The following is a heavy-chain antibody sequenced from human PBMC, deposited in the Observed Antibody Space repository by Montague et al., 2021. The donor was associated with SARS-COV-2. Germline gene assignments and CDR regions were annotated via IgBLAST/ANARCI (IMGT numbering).Heavy chain of an antibody. V-gene: IGHV6-1*01. D-gene: IGHD2-2*01. Sequence: CAISGDSVSSNNATWNWIRQSPSRSLEWLGRTYYRSKWYNDYAESVKSRITIDPDTSKHQFSLHLNSVTPEDTAVYYCARIPVGSKYYFDFWGQGTLVTVSS. CDR3: ARIPVGSKYYFDF. CDR2: TYYRSKWYN. CDR1: GDSVSSNNAT. J-gene: IGHJ4*02.